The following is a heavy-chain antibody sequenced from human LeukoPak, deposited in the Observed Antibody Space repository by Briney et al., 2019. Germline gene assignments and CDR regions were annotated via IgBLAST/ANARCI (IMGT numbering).Heavy chain of an antibody. CDR1: GFTFSSYA. Sequence: GGSLRLSCVASGFTFSSYAMNWVRQAPGKGLEWVSAISGSGGSTYYADSVKGRFTISRDNSKNTLYLQMNSLRAEDTAVYYCAKEDTIIDYYYCMDVWGKGTTVTVSS. CDR2: ISGSGGST. CDR3: AKEDTIIDYYYCMDV. D-gene: IGHD3-9*01. J-gene: IGHJ6*04. V-gene: IGHV3-23*01.